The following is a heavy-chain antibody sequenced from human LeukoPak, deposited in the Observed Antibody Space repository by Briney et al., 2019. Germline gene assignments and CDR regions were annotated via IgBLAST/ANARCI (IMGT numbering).Heavy chain of an antibody. J-gene: IGHJ4*02. CDR3: AKDRDSSGYFDY. D-gene: IGHD3-22*01. CDR1: GFTVSSNY. V-gene: IGHV3-53*01. CDR2: IYSGGST. Sequence: GGSLRLSCAASGFTVSSNYMSWFRHNPGKGLEWVSIIYSGGSTYYTDSVQGRFTISRDSSKNTLYLQMSSLRAEDTAVYYCAKDRDSSGYFDYWGQGTLVTVSS.